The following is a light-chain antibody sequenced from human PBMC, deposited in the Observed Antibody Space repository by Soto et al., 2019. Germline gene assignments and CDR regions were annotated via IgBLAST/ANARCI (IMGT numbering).Light chain of an antibody. J-gene: IGKJ1*01. Sequence: DIQMTQSPSTLSGSVGDRVTITCRASQTISSWLAWYQQKPRKAPKLLIYKASTLKSGVPSRCSGSGSGTESTLTISSLQPDDFATYYCQHYNSYSEAFGQGTKVDIK. CDR1: QTISSW. V-gene: IGKV1-5*03. CDR2: KAS. CDR3: QHYNSYSEA.